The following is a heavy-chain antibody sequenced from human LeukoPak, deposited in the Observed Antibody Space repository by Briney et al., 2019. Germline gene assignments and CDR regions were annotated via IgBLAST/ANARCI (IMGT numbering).Heavy chain of an antibody. CDR3: VRTPPNWGADF. V-gene: IGHV1-69*13. CDR1: GGTFSSYG. J-gene: IGHJ4*02. D-gene: IGHD7-27*01. Sequence: PVKVSCKASGGTFSSYGISWVRQAPGQGLEWMGGIIPIFGTANYAQKFQGRVTITADESTSTAYMELSSLRSEDSAVYYCVRTPPNWGADFWGQGTLVTVSS. CDR2: IIPIFGTA.